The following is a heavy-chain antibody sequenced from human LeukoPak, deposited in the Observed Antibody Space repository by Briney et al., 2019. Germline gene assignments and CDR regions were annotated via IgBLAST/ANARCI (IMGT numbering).Heavy chain of an antibody. Sequence: SVKVSCKASGDTFSSYAISWVRQAPGQGLEWMGGIIPIFGTANYAQKFQGRVTITADKSTSTAYMELSSLRSEDTAVYYCARRRSVGLQRVPYYMDVWGKGTTVTISS. CDR2: IIPIFGTA. CDR3: ARRRSVGLQRVPYYMDV. D-gene: IGHD5-24*01. CDR1: GDTFSSYA. J-gene: IGHJ6*03. V-gene: IGHV1-69*06.